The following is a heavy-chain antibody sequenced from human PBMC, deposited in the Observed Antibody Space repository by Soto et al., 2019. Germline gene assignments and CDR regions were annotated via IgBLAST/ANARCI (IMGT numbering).Heavy chain of an antibody. Sequence: QVQLQQWGAGLLKPSETLSLTCAVYGGSFSGYYWSWIRQPPGKGLEWIGEINHSGSTNYKPSRKSRVTIAVDTSKNQFSLKLSSVTAADTAVYYCARGGYDYWGQGTLITVSS. D-gene: IGHD3-22*01. V-gene: IGHV4-34*01. J-gene: IGHJ4*02. CDR3: ARGGYDY. CDR2: INHSGST. CDR1: GGSFSGYY.